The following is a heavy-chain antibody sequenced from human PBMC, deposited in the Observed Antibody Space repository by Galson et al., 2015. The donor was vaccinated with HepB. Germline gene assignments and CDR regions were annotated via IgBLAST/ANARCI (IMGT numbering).Heavy chain of an antibody. CDR2: VSYDGNGD. D-gene: IGHD4-17*01. J-gene: IGHJ2*01. CDR1: GFTFSSYT. Sequence: SLRLSCAASGFTFSSYTMHWVRQTPVKGLEWMAVVSYDGNGDNHADSVKGRFTISRDNSKNILYMQMNSLRPEDTAVYYCVRARTSVATSGYFDLWGRGTLVSVSS. CDR3: VRARTSVATSGYFDL. V-gene: IGHV3-30*04.